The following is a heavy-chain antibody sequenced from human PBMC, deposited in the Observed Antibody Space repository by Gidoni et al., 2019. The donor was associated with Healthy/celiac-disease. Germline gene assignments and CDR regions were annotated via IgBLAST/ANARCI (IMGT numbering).Heavy chain of an antibody. J-gene: IGHJ3*02. V-gene: IGHV3-9*01. CDR1: GFTFDDYA. Sequence: EVQLVESGGGLVQPGRSLRLSCAASGFTFDDYAMHWVRKAPGKGLEWGSGISWNSGSIGYADSVKGRFTISRDNAKNSLYLQMNSLRAEDTALYYCAKDHPGISAFDIWGQGTMVTVSS. CDR2: ISWNSGSI. CDR3: AKDHPGISAFDI. D-gene: IGHD3-10*01.